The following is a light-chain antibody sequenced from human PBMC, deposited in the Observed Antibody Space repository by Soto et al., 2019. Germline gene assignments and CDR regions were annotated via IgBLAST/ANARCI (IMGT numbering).Light chain of an antibody. J-gene: IGKJ1*01. V-gene: IGKV3-15*01. CDR3: QQYNNWPPWT. CDR1: QSVSSN. Sequence: EIVMTQSTATLSVSPGERATLSCRASQSVSSNLAWYQQKPGQAPWLLIYGASTRATGIPARFSGSGSGTEFTLTISSLQSEDFAVYYCQQYNNWPPWTFGQGTKVEIK. CDR2: GAS.